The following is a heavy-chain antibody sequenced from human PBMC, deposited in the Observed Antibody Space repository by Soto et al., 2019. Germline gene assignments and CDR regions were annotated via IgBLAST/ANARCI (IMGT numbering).Heavy chain of an antibody. D-gene: IGHD3-22*01. CDR3: ALGGADYYDTSGYYYGPYFDY. V-gene: IGHV1-8*01. Sequence: QVQLVQSGAEVKKPVASVKVSCKASGYVFTSFDVNWVRQAPGQGLEWMGWMNAHNGNTGYAEKFQGRVTMTRNTVVSTAYLGRRSLRYEDTAVYYCALGGADYYDTSGYYYGPYFDYWGQGTLVTVSS. J-gene: IGHJ4*02. CDR2: MNAHNGNT. CDR1: GYVFTSFD.